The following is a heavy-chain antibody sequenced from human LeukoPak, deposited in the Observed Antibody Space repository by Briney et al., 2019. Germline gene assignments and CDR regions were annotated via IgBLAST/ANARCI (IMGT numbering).Heavy chain of an antibody. V-gene: IGHV3-48*02. CDR1: GFSLSGYS. J-gene: IGHJ4*02. CDR3: ARGSLNYYASGSYYMVF. CDR2: ISSSMSIT. D-gene: IGHD3-10*01. Sequence: GGSLTLSCAASGFSLSGYSMNWVRQTPGKGLEWISYISSSMSITYYADSVKGRFTISRDNAKNSLYLQMNGLTDEDTAVYYCARGSLNYYASGSYYMVFWGQGTLVTVSS.